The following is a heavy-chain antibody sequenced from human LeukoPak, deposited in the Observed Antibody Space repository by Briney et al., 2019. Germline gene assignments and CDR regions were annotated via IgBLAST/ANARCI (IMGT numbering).Heavy chain of an antibody. V-gene: IGHV4-4*02. CDR2: IYHSGST. D-gene: IGHD6-6*01. CDR3: ARRGRQGIATRYYFDY. Sequence: SETLSLTCAVSGGSISSSNWWSWVRQPPGKGLEWIGEIYHSGSTNYNPSLKSRVTISVDKSKNQFSLKLSSVTAADTAVYYCARRGRQGIATRYYFDYWGQGTLVTVSS. CDR1: GGSISSSNW. J-gene: IGHJ4*02.